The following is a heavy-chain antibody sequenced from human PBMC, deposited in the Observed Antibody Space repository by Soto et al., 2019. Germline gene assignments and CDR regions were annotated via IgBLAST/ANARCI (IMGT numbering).Heavy chain of an antibody. Sequence: GASVKVSCKVSGYTLTELSMHWVRQAPGKGLEWMGGFDPEDGETIYAQKFQGRVTMTEDTSTDTAYMELSSLRSEDTAVYYCATVFRSSTGYQLLPNWFAPWGQGTLATVSS. CDR1: GYTLTELS. J-gene: IGHJ5*02. CDR2: FDPEDGET. D-gene: IGHD2-2*01. V-gene: IGHV1-24*01. CDR3: ATVFRSSTGYQLLPNWFAP.